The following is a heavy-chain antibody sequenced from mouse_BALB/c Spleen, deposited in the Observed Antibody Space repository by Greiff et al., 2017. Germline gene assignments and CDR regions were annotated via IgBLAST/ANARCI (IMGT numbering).Heavy chain of an antibody. CDR2: IYPGDGDT. V-gene: IGHV1-80*01. CDR3: ARHDYGSSSYYAMDY. CDR1: GYAFSSYW. J-gene: IGHJ4*01. Sequence: QVQLQQSGAELVRPGSSVKISCKASGYAFSSYWMNWVKQRPGQGLEWIGQIYPGDGDTNYNGKFKGKATLTADKSSSTAYMQLSSLTSEDSAVYFCARHDYGSSSYYAMDYWGQGTSGTVSS. D-gene: IGHD1-1*01.